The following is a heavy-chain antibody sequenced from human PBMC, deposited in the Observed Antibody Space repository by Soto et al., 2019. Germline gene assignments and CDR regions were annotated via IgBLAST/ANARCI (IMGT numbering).Heavy chain of an antibody. CDR2: ISGSGGST. V-gene: IGHV3-23*01. Sequence: PEGSLILSWAASGFTFSSYSMSWVRQAPGKGLEWVSAISGSGGSTYYADSVKGRFTISRDNSKNTLYLQMNSLRAEDTAVYYCANVDYTWVTYYYYYVDVWGKGTTVTVSS. CDR1: GFTFSSYS. J-gene: IGHJ6*03. CDR3: ANVDYTWVTYYYYYVDV. D-gene: IGHD2-2*02.